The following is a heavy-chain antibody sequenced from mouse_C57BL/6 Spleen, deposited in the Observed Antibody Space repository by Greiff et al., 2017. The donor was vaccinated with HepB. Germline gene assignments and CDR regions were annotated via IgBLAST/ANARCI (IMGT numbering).Heavy chain of an antibody. CDR2: IYPGDGDT. J-gene: IGHJ4*01. D-gene: IGHD3-1*01. V-gene: IGHV1-82*01. CDR1: GYAFSSSW. CDR3: ARSGYYYAMDY. Sequence: VQLQQSGPELVKPGASVKISCKASGYAFSSSWMNWVKQRPGKGLEWIGRIYPGDGDTNYNGKFKGKATLTADKSSSTAYMQLSSLTSEDSAVYFGARSGYYYAMDYWGQGTSVTVSS.